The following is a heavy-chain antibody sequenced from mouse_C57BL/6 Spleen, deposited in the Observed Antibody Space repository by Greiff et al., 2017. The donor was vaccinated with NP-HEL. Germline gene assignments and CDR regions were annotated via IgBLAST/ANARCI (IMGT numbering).Heavy chain of an antibody. Sequence: QVQLKQPGAELVKPGASVKLSCKASGYTFTSYWMQWVKQRPGQGLEWIGEIDPSDSYTNYNQKFKGKATLTVDTSSSTAYMQLSSLTSEDSAVYYCARVGLLLRDYWGQGTTLTVSS. CDR1: GYTFTSYW. CDR3: ARVGLLLRDY. D-gene: IGHD1-1*01. V-gene: IGHV1-50*01. CDR2: IDPSDSYT. J-gene: IGHJ2*01.